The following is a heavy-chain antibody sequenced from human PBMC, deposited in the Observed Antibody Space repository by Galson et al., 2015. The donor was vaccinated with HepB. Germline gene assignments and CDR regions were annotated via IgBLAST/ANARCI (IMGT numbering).Heavy chain of an antibody. J-gene: IGHJ4*02. Sequence: SLRLSCAASGFTFTTQAMHWVRQAPGKGLEWVSGISFGSGTTYYADSVKGRFTISRDKSKNTVFVQMNSLRVEDTAVYYCARPPFYTVNYLYFDSWGQGTLVTASS. CDR2: ISFGSGTT. D-gene: IGHD3-16*01. CDR1: GFTFTTQA. CDR3: ARPPFYTVNYLYFDS. V-gene: IGHV3-23*01.